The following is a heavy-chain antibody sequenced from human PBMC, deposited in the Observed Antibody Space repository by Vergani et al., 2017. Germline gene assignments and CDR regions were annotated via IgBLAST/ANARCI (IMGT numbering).Heavy chain of an antibody. J-gene: IGHJ6*02. CDR2: INHSGST. D-gene: IGHD3-22*01. CDR3: AKDLYSSSGLTSEYYYYYGMDV. V-gene: IGHV4-34*01. Sequence: QVQLQQWGAGLLKPSETLSLTCAVYGGSFSGYYWSWIRQPPGKGLEWIGEINHSGSTNYNPSLKSRVTISVDTSKNQFSLKLSSVTAADTAVYYCAKDLYSSSGLTSEYYYYYGMDVWGQGTTVTVSS. CDR1: GGSFSGYY.